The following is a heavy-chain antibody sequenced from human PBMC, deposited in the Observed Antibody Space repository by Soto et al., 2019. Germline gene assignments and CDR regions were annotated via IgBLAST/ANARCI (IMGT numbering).Heavy chain of an antibody. CDR2: ISGGGSST. D-gene: IGHD6-19*01. Sequence: EVQLLESGGGLVQPGGSLRLSCAASGFTFSSYAMSWVRQAPGKGLEWVSGISGGGSSTYYADSVKGRFTISRDNSNTTRYLQMTSRRAEATAVYYCAKEDGSGWCSFAYWGQGTLVSVSS. V-gene: IGHV3-23*01. CDR3: AKEDGSGWCSFAY. CDR1: GFTFSSYA. J-gene: IGHJ4*02.